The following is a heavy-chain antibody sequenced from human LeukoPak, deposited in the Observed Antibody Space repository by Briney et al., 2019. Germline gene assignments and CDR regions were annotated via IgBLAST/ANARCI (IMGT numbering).Heavy chain of an antibody. Sequence: PGGSLRLSCAASGFTFSSYGMHWVRQAPGKGLEWVTVIWYDGSNKYYADSVKGRFTISRDNSKNTLYLQMNSLRAEDTAVYYCAKPASRRDGLKFFDYWGQGTLVTVSS. CDR1: GFTFSSYG. J-gene: IGHJ4*02. CDR3: AKPASRRDGLKFFDY. D-gene: IGHD5-24*01. CDR2: IWYDGSNK. V-gene: IGHV3-33*06.